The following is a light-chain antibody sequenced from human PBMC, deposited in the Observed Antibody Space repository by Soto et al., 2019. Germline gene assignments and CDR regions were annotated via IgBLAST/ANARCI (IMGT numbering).Light chain of an antibody. CDR2: RAS. CDR1: QDIGTW. Sequence: DILMTETTSTLYASVGDRNTVACGASQDIGTWLAWYQQKPEKAPKVLIYRASHLESGVPSRLSASGSGTEFSRTINSLQADDFATDDCQQYHIDSWTVGQGTKGEIK. V-gene: IGKV1-5*03. CDR3: QQYHIDSWT. J-gene: IGKJ1*01.